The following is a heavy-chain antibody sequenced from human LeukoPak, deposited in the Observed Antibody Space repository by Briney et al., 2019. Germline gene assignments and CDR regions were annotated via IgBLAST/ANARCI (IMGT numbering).Heavy chain of an antibody. Sequence: GGSLRLSCAASGFTSSSHWMHWVRQAPGEGLVWVSSINSDGRSTRYADSVKGRFTISRDNAKNTLYLQMDSLRAEDTAVYHCARGINWNPLDYWGQGTLVTVSS. V-gene: IGHV3-74*01. CDR2: INSDGRST. D-gene: IGHD1-1*01. J-gene: IGHJ4*02. CDR1: GFTSSSHW. CDR3: ARGINWNPLDY.